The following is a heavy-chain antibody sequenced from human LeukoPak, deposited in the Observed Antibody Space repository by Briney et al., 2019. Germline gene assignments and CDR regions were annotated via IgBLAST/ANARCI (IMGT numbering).Heavy chain of an antibody. J-gene: IGHJ5*02. V-gene: IGHV1-3*01. CDR2: INAVNGNT. Sequence: ASVKVSCKASGYTFTSYAMHWVRQAPGQRLEWMGWINAVNGNTKYSQKFQGRVTITRDTSASTAYMELSSLRSEDTAVYYCARCKGSSSWYVAPYNWFDPWGQGTLVTVSS. CDR1: GYTFTSYA. CDR3: ARCKGSSSWYVAPYNWFDP. D-gene: IGHD6-13*01.